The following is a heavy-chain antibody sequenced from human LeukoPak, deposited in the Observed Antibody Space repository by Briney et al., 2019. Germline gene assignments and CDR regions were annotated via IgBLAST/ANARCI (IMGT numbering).Heavy chain of an antibody. CDR3: ATSRDSSGVD. V-gene: IGHV3-7*03. Sequence: GGSLRLSCAASGFTFNSYWMSWVRQAPGRGLEWVANINQDGSVKFYVDSVKGRFTISRDNAKNSLYLQMNSLRAEDTAVYYCATSRDSSGVDWGQGTLVTVSS. CDR2: INQDGSVK. J-gene: IGHJ4*02. CDR1: GFTFNSYW. D-gene: IGHD3-22*01.